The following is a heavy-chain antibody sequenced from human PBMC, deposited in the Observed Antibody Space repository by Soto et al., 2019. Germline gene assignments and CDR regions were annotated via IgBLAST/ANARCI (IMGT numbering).Heavy chain of an antibody. V-gene: IGHV4-39*05. D-gene: IGHD3-22*01. J-gene: IGHJ6*02. CDR1: GGSISSSSYY. CDR3: ANYYDSSGCYSCYYYGMDV. CDR2: IYYSGST. Sequence: SETPSLTCTVSGGSISSSSYYWGWIRQPPGKGLEWIGSIYYSGSTYYNPSLKSRVTISVDTSKNQFSLKLSSVTAADTAVYYCANYYDSSGCYSCYYYGMDVWGQGTTVTVSS.